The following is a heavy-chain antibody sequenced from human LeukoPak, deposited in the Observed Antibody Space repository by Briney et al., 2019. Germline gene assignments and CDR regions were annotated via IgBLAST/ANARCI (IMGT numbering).Heavy chain of an antibody. D-gene: IGHD7-27*01. CDR2: INPNSGGT. CDR1: GYTFPGYY. CDR3: ARDLLWGDYGFDI. Sequence: ASVKVSCKASGYTFPGYYMHWVRQAPGRGLEWMGRINPNSGGTNYAQKFQGRVTMTRDTSISTAYMELSRLRSDDTAVYYCARDLLWGDYGFDIWGQGTMVTVSS. V-gene: IGHV1-2*06. J-gene: IGHJ3*02.